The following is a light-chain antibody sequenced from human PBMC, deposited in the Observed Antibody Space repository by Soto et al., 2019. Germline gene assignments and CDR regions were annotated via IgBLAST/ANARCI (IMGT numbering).Light chain of an antibody. CDR3: SSYAGTSTFVL. CDR2: EAS. V-gene: IGLV2-23*01. Sequence: QSALTQPASVSGSPGHSISISCTGSSSDVGRYNLVSWYQHHPGKAPKLIIYEASKRTSGVSDRISGSKSGNTASLTISGLQAEDDADYYCSSYAGTSTFVLFGGGTKLTVL. J-gene: IGLJ2*01. CDR1: SSDVGRYNL.